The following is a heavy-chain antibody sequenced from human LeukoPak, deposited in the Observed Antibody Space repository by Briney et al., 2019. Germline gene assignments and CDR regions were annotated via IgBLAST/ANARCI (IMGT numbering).Heavy chain of an antibody. CDR3: ARDQEGFDY. CDR2: IYPRDGST. Sequence: ASVKVSCKASGYTFTSNYIHWVRQAPGQGLEWMGMIYPRDGSTSYAQEFQGRVTVTRDTSTSIVHMELSGLRSEDTAVYYCARDQEGFDYWGQGTLVTVSS. J-gene: IGHJ4*02. V-gene: IGHV1-46*01. CDR1: GYTFTSNY.